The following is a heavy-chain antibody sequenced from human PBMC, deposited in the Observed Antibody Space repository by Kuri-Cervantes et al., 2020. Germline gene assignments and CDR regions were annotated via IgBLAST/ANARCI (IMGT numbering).Heavy chain of an antibody. CDR1: GYSLTELS. D-gene: IGHD3/OR15-3a*01. CDR3: ATLMGLGKRDGYFHL. V-gene: IGHV1-24*01. J-gene: IGHJ2*01. Sequence: ASVKVSCKVSGYSLTELSIHWVRQTPGKGLQWVGGFAPDDGKTVYAQKFQGRVTVTEDTSTDTAYLKLSSLRSDDTAVYYCATLMGLGKRDGYFHLWGRGTLVTVSS. CDR2: FAPDDGKT.